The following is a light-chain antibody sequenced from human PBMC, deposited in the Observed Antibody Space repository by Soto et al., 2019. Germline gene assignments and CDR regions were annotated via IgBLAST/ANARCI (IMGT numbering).Light chain of an antibody. Sequence: EIVMTQSPATLSVSPGDRATLSCRASQSVSSNLAWYQQKPGQAPRLLIYGASTRATGIPARFSGSGSGTEFPRTIIRLQSEDFAVYYCRQYNNWPPITFGQGTRLEIK. CDR3: RQYNNWPPIT. J-gene: IGKJ5*01. V-gene: IGKV3-15*01. CDR2: GAS. CDR1: QSVSSN.